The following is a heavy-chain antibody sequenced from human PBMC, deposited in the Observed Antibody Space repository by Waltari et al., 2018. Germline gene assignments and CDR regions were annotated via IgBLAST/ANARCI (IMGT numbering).Heavy chain of an antibody. Sequence: QVQLQQWGAGLLKPSETLSLTCAVYGGSFSGYYWSWIRQPPGKGLEWIGEINHSGSTNYNPSLKSRVTISVDTSKNQFSLKLSSVTAADTAVYYCARGPYYDFWSGYPSRRQGMDVWGQGTTVIVSS. J-gene: IGHJ6*02. CDR3: ARGPYYDFWSGYPSRRQGMDV. V-gene: IGHV4-34*01. D-gene: IGHD3-3*01. CDR2: INHSGST. CDR1: GGSFSGYY.